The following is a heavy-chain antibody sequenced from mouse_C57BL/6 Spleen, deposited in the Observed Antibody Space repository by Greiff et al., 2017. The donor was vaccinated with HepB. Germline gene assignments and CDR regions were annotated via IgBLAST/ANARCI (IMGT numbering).Heavy chain of an antibody. D-gene: IGHD2-3*01. CDR3: AGVPYDYWYFDV. J-gene: IGHJ1*03. CDR2: ITHSGET. Sequence: VKLVESGPGLVKPSQSLFLTCSITGFPITSGYYWIWIRQSPGKPLEWMGYITHSGETFYNPSLQSPISITRETSKNQFFLQLNSVTTEDTAMYYCAGVPYDYWYFDVWGTGTTVTVSS. CDR1: GFPITSGYY. V-gene: IGHV12-3*01.